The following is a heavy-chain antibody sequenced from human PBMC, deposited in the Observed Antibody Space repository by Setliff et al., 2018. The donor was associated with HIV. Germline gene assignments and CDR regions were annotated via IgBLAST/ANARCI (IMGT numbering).Heavy chain of an antibody. CDR3: ARDSRWLQFPYFDS. V-gene: IGHV4-61*09. CDR2: MYTDGST. Sequence: PSETLSLTCTVSGGSITSGNYFWSWIRQPAGKGLEWIGHMYTDGSTNYNPPFKSRVTISADTSKNQFSLKLSSVTAADTAVYYCARDSRWLQFPYFDSWGQGTPVTVSS. J-gene: IGHJ4*01. D-gene: IGHD5-12*01. CDR1: GGSITSGNYF.